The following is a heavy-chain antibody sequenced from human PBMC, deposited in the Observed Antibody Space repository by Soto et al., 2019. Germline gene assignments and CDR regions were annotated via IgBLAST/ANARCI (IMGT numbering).Heavy chain of an antibody. J-gene: IGHJ4*02. CDR3: ARLVKWGRYYDSSGYPQY. Sequence: SETLSLTCTVSGGSISSSSYYWGWIRQPPGKGLEWIGSIYYSGSTYYNPSLKSRVTISVDTSKNQFALKLSSVTAADTAVYYCARLVKWGRYYDSSGYPQYWGKGTLVTVSS. CDR2: IYYSGST. D-gene: IGHD3-22*01. CDR1: GGSISSSSYY. V-gene: IGHV4-39*01.